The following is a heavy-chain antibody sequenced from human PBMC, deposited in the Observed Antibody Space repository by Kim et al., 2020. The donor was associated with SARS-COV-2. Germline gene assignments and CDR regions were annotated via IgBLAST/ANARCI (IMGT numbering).Heavy chain of an antibody. CDR3: ARDPTVTTNGQYYYYYYGMDV. J-gene: IGHJ6*02. V-gene: IGHV1-69*13. CDR1: GGTFSSYA. D-gene: IGHD4-17*01. Sequence: SVKVSCKASGGTFSSYAISWVRQAPGQGLEWMGGIIPIFGTANYAQKLQGRVTITADESTSTAYMELSSLRSEDTAVYYCARDPTVTTNGQYYYYYYGMDVWGQGTTVTVSS. CDR2: IIPIFGTA.